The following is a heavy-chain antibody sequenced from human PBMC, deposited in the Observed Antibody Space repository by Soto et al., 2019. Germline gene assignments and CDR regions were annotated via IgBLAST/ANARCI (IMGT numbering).Heavy chain of an antibody. V-gene: IGHV3-23*01. CDR2: VRPSGGSA. Sequence: EVQLLESGGSLVQPGAGESLRLSCSASGFIFSDYAMSWVRQAPGNGREWVSTVRPSGGSATYAASVRGSFTISRDNSKNMMYLQMSSLRADDAAIYYCTRVSGWLIQGYHLDNWGQGPLVTVSS. J-gene: IGHJ4*02. CDR3: TRVSGWLIQGYHLDN. D-gene: IGHD5-12*01. CDR1: GFIFSDYA.